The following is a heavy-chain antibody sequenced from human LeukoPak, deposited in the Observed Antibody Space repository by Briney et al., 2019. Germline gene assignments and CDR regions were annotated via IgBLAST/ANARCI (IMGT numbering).Heavy chain of an antibody. D-gene: IGHD6-13*01. V-gene: IGHV3-23*01. CDR3: ARDPGIAAAGTVGYFDS. J-gene: IGHJ4*02. Sequence: GGTLRLSCAASGFTFSTFGMSWVRQAPGKGLEWVSAICSSGGATFYADSVKGRFTISRDSSKNTLYLQMNSLRGEDTAVYYCARDPGIAAAGTVGYFDSWGQGILVTVSS. CDR1: GFTFSTFG. CDR2: ICSSGGAT.